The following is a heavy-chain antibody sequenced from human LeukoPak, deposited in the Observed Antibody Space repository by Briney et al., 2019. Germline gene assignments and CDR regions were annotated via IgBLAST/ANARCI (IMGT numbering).Heavy chain of an antibody. J-gene: IGHJ4*02. V-gene: IGHV3-48*03. D-gene: IGHD1-26*01. CDR1: GFIFSSYE. Sequence: GGSLRLSCAASGFIFSSYEMNWVRQAPGKGLKWVSSISNTGNSRSYADSAKGRFTISRDNAKNSLYLQMNSLRAEDTALYYCARGSGSVTTLYYFDYWGQGTLVTVSS. CDR3: ARGSGSVTTLYYFDY. CDR2: ISNTGNSR.